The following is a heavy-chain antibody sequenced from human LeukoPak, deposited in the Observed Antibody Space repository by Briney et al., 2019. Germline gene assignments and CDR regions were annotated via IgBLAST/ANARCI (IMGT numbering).Heavy chain of an antibody. J-gene: IGHJ4*02. CDR3: ARLTGYSSSWPFDY. V-gene: IGHV4-59*08. D-gene: IGHD6-13*01. CDR2: IYSSGSS. Sequence: PSETLSLTCTVSGGSISSYYWSWIRQPPGKELEWIGYIYSSGSSNYNPSLKSRVTILVDTSKNQFSLKLSSVTAADTAVYYCARLTGYSSSWPFDYWGQGTLVTVSS. CDR1: GGSISSYY.